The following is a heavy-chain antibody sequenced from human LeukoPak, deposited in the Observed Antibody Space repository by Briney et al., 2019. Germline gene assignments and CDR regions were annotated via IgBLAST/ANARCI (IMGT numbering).Heavy chain of an antibody. J-gene: IGHJ3*02. CDR2: FDPEDGET. CDR1: GYTLTELS. V-gene: IGHV1-24*01. D-gene: IGHD3-10*02. Sequence: ASVKVSCKVSGYTLTELSMHWVRQAPGKGLEWMGGFDPEDGETIYAQKFQGRVTMTEDTSTDTAYMELSSPRSEDTAVYYCAADTPHYYVIDAFDIWGQGTMVTVSS. CDR3: AADTPHYYVIDAFDI.